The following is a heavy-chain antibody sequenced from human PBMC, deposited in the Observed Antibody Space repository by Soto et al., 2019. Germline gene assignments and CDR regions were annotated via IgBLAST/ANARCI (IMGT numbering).Heavy chain of an antibody. Sequence: SETLSLTCTVSGGYISSGGYYWSWIRQHPGKGLEWIGYIYYSGSTYYNPSLKSRVTISVDTSKNQFSLKLSSVTAADTAVYYCARVRDIVVVPAAVFDPWGQGTLVTVS. D-gene: IGHD2-2*01. CDR2: IYYSGST. CDR1: GGYISSGGYY. V-gene: IGHV4-31*03. CDR3: ARVRDIVVVPAAVFDP. J-gene: IGHJ5*02.